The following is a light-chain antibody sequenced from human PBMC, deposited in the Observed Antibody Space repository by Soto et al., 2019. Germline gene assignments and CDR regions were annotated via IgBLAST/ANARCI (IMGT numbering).Light chain of an antibody. J-gene: IGKJ1*01. V-gene: IGKV3-15*01. Sequence: EIVLTQSPATLSFSPGERANLSCRASQSVGTKLAWYQQTPGQAPRLLIYGASNRATGVPARISGSVSGTEFTLTIASLQSEDFAVYYRQQYSSWLWTFGQGTKV. CDR1: QSVGTK. CDR2: GAS. CDR3: QQYSSWLWT.